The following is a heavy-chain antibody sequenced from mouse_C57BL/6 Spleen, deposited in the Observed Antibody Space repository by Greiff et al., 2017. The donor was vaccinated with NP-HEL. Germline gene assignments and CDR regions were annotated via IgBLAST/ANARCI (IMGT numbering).Heavy chain of an antibody. V-gene: IGHV1-53*01. J-gene: IGHJ2*01. D-gene: IGHD1-1*01. CDR2: INPSNGCT. CDR3: ASVYYPRGGFDY. Sequence: QVQLQQPGTELVKPGASVKLSCKASVYTFTSYWMHWVKQRPGQGLEWIGNINPSNGCTNYNEKFKSKATLTGDKSSSTAYMQLSSLTSEDSAVYYCASVYYPRGGFDYWGQGTTLTVSS. CDR1: VYTFTSYW.